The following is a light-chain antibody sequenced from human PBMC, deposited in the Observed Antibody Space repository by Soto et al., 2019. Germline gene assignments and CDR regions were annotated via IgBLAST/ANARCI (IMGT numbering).Light chain of an antibody. Sequence: DIQMTQSPSSLSASVGYRVSIPCRASQSISTHLNWYQQKSGKAPELLIYAASNLQSGVPPRFSGSGSGTEFALIITSLQPEDSATYYCQQSYIIPRTFGQGTKVDIK. CDR1: QSISTH. V-gene: IGKV1-39*01. CDR3: QQSYIIPRT. J-gene: IGKJ2*02. CDR2: AAS.